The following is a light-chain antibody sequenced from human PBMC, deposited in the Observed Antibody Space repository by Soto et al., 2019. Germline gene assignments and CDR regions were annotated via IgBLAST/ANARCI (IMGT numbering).Light chain of an antibody. CDR1: SSDVGGYNY. V-gene: IGLV2-14*01. J-gene: IGLJ1*01. CDR3: SSYTSSRAYV. Sequence: QSVLTQPASVSGSPGQSITISCTGTSSDVGGYNYVSWYQQQSGKAPKLMIHEVSNRPSEVSNRFSGSKSGNTASLTISGLQAEDEADYYCSSYTSSRAYVFGTGTKV. CDR2: EVS.